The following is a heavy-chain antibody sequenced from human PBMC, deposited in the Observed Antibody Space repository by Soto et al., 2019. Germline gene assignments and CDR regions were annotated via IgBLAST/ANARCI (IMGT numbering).Heavy chain of an antibody. V-gene: IGHV1-3*05. D-gene: IGHD2-2*01. CDR1: GYTFTSYA. J-gene: IGHJ5*02. CDR3: ARADGVGVVGP. Sequence: QVQLVQSGAEEKKPGASVKVSCKASGYTFTSYAMHWVRQAPGQRLEWMGWINAGNGNTKYSQKFQGRVTITRDTYASIAYMELSSLRSEDTAVYYCARADGVGVVGPWGQGTLVTVSS. CDR2: INAGNGNT.